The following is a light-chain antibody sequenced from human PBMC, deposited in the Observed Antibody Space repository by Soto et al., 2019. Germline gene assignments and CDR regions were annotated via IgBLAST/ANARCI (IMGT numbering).Light chain of an antibody. Sequence: QSALTQPASVSGSPGQSITISCTGTSSDVGSYNLVSWYQQHPGKAHKLMIYEGSKRPSGVSNRFSGSKSGNTASLTISGLQAEAEAHYYCWSYAGSSTLVFGGGTKLTVL. V-gene: IGLV2-23*01. CDR2: EGS. CDR1: SSDVGSYNL. CDR3: WSYAGSSTLV. J-gene: IGLJ2*01.